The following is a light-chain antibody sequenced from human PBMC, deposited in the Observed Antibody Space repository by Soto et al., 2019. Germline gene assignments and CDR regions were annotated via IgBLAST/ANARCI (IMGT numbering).Light chain of an antibody. CDR3: QQYNNWPPEYT. Sequence: EVVMTQSPATLSVSPGERVTLSCRASQSVSTKLAWYQQKPGQPPRLLIYGVSSRATGIPARFSGSGSQTDFTLTISSLQSEDFVVYYCQQYNNWPPEYTFGQGTKLEIK. V-gene: IGKV3-15*01. CDR2: GVS. CDR1: QSVSTK. J-gene: IGKJ2*01.